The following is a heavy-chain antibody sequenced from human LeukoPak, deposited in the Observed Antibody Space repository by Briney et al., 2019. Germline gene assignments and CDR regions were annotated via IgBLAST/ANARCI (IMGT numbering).Heavy chain of an antibody. CDR3: AREHCSGGSCYSIYYYYYMDV. Sequence: SETLSLTCTVSGYSISSGYYWGWIRQPPGKGLEWIGSIYYSGSTYYNPSLKSRVTISVDTSKDQFSLKLSSVTAADTAVYYCAREHCSGGSCYSIYYYYYMDVWGKGTTVTVSS. CDR1: GYSISSGYY. J-gene: IGHJ6*03. V-gene: IGHV4-38-2*02. D-gene: IGHD2-15*01. CDR2: IYYSGST.